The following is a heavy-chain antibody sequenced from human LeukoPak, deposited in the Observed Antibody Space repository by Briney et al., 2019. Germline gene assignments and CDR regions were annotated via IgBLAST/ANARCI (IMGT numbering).Heavy chain of an antibody. CDR3: ATPFNYDFWRDY. J-gene: IGHJ4*02. Sequence: ASVKVSCKASGYTFTGYYMHWVRQAPGQGLEWMGWINPNSGGTNYAQKFQGRVTMTRDTSISTAYMELSRLRSDDTAVYYRATPFNYDFWRDYWGQGTLVAVSS. V-gene: IGHV1-2*02. CDR2: INPNSGGT. D-gene: IGHD3-3*01. CDR1: GYTFTGYY.